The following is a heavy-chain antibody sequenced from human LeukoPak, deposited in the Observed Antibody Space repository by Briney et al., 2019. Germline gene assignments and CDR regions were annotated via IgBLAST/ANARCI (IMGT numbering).Heavy chain of an antibody. CDR1: GGTFSSYA. V-gene: IGHV1-69*05. CDR3: ASGSGSYYFDY. D-gene: IGHD3-10*01. J-gene: IGHJ4*02. Sequence: SVKVSCKASGGTFSSYAISWVRQAPGQGLEWMGGIIAIFGTANYAQKCQGRVTITTDESTSTAYMELSSLRSEDTAVYYCASGSGSYYFDYWGQGTLVTVSS. CDR2: IIAIFGTA.